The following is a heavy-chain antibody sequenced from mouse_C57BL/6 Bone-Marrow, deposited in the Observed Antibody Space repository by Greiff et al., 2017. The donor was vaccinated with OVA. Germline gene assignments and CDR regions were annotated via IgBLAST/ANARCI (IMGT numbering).Heavy chain of an antibody. CDR2: ISDGGSYT. CDR3: AREDGYYGNYLLDY. CDR1: GFTFSSYA. V-gene: IGHV5-4*01. J-gene: IGHJ2*01. Sequence: EVKVVESGGGLVKPGGSLKLSCAASGFTFSSYAMSWVRQTPEKRLEWVATISDGGSYTYYPDNVKGRFTISRDNAKNNLYLQMSHLKSEDTAMYYCAREDGYYGNYLLDYWGQGTTLTVSS. D-gene: IGHD2-1*01.